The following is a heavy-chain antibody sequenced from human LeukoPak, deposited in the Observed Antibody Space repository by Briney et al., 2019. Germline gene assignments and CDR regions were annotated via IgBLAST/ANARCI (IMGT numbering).Heavy chain of an antibody. V-gene: IGHV1-69*05. CDR3: ARDTWDCSGGSCYYLVDY. J-gene: IGHJ4*02. CDR2: IIPIFGTA. D-gene: IGHD2-15*01. CDR1: GGTFSSYA. Sequence: GSSVKVSCKASGGTFSSYAISWVRQAPGQGLEWMGRIIPIFGTANYAQKFQGRVTITTDESTSTAYMELSSLGSEDTAVCYCARDTWDCSGGSCYYLVDYWGQGTLVTVSS.